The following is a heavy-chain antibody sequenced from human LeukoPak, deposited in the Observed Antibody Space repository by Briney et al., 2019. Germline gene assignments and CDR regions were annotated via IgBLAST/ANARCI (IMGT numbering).Heavy chain of an antibody. Sequence: GGSLRLSCAASGFTVSSNYMSWVRQAPGKGLEWVSVIYSDGTTYYADSVKGRFTISRDNSKNTLYLQMNSLRAEDTAVYYCARDFLRTGGLDSWGQGTLVTVSA. D-gene: IGHD7-27*01. CDR3: ARDFLRTGGLDS. CDR2: IYSDGTT. CDR1: GFTVSSNY. V-gene: IGHV3-66*01. J-gene: IGHJ4*02.